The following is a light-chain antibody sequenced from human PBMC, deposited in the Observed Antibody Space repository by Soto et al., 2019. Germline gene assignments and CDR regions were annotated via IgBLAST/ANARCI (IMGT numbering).Light chain of an antibody. CDR1: SSDIGAYNY. CDR3: FSFTTDWTHV. Sequence: QSVLTEAAGVSGTTGQSITISCTGSSSDIGAYNYVSWFQQYPGKAPKLIISEVSNRPSGVSNRFSGSKSGTAASLTISGLQTEDEADYFCFSFTTDWTHVFGTGTKVTVL. CDR2: EVS. V-gene: IGLV2-14*01. J-gene: IGLJ1*01.